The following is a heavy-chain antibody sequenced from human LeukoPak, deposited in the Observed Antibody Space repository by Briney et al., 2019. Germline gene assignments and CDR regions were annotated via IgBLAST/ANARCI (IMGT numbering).Heavy chain of an antibody. CDR2: ISSSGSTL. V-gene: IGHV3-11*01. Sequence: GGSLRLSCAASRFTFSTYAMSWVRQAPGKGLEWVSYISSSGSTLYYADSVKGRITISRDNAKNSLYLQMNSLRAEDTAVYYCARARSEVRGVIMVFDYWGQGTLVTVSS. CDR3: ARARSEVRGVIMVFDY. CDR1: RFTFSTYA. J-gene: IGHJ4*02. D-gene: IGHD3-10*01.